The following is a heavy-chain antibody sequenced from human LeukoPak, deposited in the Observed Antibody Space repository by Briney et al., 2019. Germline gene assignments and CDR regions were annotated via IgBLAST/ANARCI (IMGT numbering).Heavy chain of an antibody. V-gene: IGHV3-30*02. Sequence: PGGSLRLSCAASGFTFSSYGMHWVRQAPGKGLEWVAFIRYDGSNKYYADSVKGRFTISRDNSKNTLYLQMNSLRAEDTAVYYCAKDMGVAAAVDYWGQGTLVTVSS. CDR1: GFTFSSYG. CDR2: IRYDGSNK. J-gene: IGHJ4*02. D-gene: IGHD6-13*01. CDR3: AKDMGVAAAVDY.